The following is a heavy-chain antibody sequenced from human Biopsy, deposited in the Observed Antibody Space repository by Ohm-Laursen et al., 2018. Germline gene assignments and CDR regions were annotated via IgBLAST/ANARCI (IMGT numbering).Heavy chain of an antibody. Sequence: GTLSLTCAVYGGSFNGYFWSWIRQPPGKGLEWIGDITQSGSTNYSPSLKSRVSISVDTAKKQFSLSLRSVTAADTAVYYCARVPLPGIGAAYQGRFLYGMDVWGQGTTVSVSS. J-gene: IGHJ6*02. V-gene: IGHV4-34*01. CDR3: ARVPLPGIGAAYQGRFLYGMDV. CDR1: GGSFNGYF. CDR2: ITQSGST. D-gene: IGHD6-13*01.